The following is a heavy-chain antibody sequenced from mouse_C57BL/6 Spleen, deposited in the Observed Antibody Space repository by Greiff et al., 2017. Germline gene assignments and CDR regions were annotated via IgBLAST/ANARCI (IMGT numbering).Heavy chain of an antibody. CDR1: GFTFSSYT. CDR2: ISGGGGNT. J-gene: IGHJ4*01. CDR3: ARHRHYYAMDD. V-gene: IGHV5-9*01. Sequence: DVKLVESGGGLVKPGGSLKLSCAASGFTFSSYTMSWVRQTPEKRLEWVATISGGGGNTYYPDSVKGRFTISRDNAKNTLYLQMSSLRSEDTALYYCARHRHYYAMDDWGQGTSVTVSS.